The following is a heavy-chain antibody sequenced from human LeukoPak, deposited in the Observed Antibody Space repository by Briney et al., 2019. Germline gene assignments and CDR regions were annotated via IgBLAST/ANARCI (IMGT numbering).Heavy chain of an antibody. V-gene: IGHV3-48*01. Sequence: PGGSLRLSCAASGFTFSSYSMNWVRQAPGKGLEWVSYISSSSSTIYYADSVKGRFTISRDNAKNSLYLQMNSLRAKDTAVYYCARDQVAAAGNSDAFDIWGQGTMVTVSS. D-gene: IGHD6-13*01. CDR1: GFTFSSYS. J-gene: IGHJ3*02. CDR3: ARDQVAAAGNSDAFDI. CDR2: ISSSSSTI.